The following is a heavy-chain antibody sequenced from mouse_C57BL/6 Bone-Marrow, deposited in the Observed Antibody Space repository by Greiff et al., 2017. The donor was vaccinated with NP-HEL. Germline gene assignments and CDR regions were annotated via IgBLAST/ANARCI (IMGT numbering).Heavy chain of an antibody. CDR3: ARDGLSTVVPWYFDV. V-gene: IGHV5-4*01. J-gene: IGHJ1*03. CDR1: GFTFSSYA. CDR2: ISAGGSYT. Sequence: EVMLVESGGGLVKPGGSLKLSCAASGFTFSSYAMSWVRQTPEKRLEWVATISAGGSYTYYPDNVKGRFPISRDNAKNNLYLQMSHLKSEDTAMYDCARDGLSTVVPWYFDVWGTGTTVTVSS. D-gene: IGHD1-1*01.